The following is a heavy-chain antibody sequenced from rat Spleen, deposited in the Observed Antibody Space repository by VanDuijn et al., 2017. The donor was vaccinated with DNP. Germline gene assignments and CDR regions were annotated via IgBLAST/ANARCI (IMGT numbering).Heavy chain of an antibody. Sequence: EVQLVESGGGLVQPGRSLKLSCTVSGFTFSDYGMAWVRQAPTKGLEWVASITNSGGSTYYRDSVKGRFTITRDNAKSTLYLKRENRGCEATATYYCRSSGIIKVWFAYWGQGTLVTVSS. J-gene: IGHJ3*01. CDR1: GFTFSDYG. CDR2: ITNSGGST. V-gene: IGHV5S13*01. CDR3: RSSGIIKVWFAY. D-gene: IGHD1-4*01.